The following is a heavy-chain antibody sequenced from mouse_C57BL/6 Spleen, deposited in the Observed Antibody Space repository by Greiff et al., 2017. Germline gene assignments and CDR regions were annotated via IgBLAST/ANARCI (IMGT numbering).Heavy chain of an antibody. J-gene: IGHJ2*01. CDR3: ATYDPLDY. V-gene: IGHV1-50*01. CDR1: GYTFTSYW. CDR2: IDPSDSYT. Sequence: VQLQQPGAELVKPGASVKLSCKASGYTFTSYWMQWVKQRPGQGLEWIGEIDPSDSYTNYNQKFKGKATLTVDTSSSTAYMQLSSLTSEDSAVYYCATYDPLDYWGQGTTLTVSS. D-gene: IGHD2-3*01.